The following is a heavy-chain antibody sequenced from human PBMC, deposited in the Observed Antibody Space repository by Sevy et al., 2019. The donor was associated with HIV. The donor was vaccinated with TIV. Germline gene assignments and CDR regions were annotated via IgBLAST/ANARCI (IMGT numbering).Heavy chain of an antibody. V-gene: IGHV6-1*01. Sequence: SQTLSLTCAISGDSVSSNSAAWNWIRQSPSRGLEWLGRTYSRSKWYNDYAVSVKSRITINPDTSKNQFSLQLNSVTPEDTAVYYCARGDYFGSGISNYYYYGMDVWGQGTTVTVSS. CDR2: TYSRSKWYN. CDR3: ARGDYFGSGISNYYYYGMDV. CDR1: GDSVSSNSAA. D-gene: IGHD3-10*01. J-gene: IGHJ6*02.